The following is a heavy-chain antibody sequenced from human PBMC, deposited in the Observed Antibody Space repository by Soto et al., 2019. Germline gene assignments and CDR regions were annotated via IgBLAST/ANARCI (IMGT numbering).Heavy chain of an antibody. D-gene: IGHD2-15*01. CDR1: GFTFSSYG. CDR3: AKDTVVAARNAGRDV. CDR2: ISYDGSNK. J-gene: IGHJ6*02. Sequence: PGGSLRLSCAASGFTFSSYGMHWVRQAPGKGLEWVAVISYDGSNKYYADSVKGRFTISRDNSKNTLYLQMNSLRAEDTAVYYCAKDTVVAARNAGRDVWGQGTTVTVPS. V-gene: IGHV3-30*18.